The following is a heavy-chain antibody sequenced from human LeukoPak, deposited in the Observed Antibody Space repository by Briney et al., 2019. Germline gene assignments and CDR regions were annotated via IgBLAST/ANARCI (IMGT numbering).Heavy chain of an antibody. V-gene: IGHV1-2*02. D-gene: IGHD3-22*01. J-gene: IGHJ4*02. CDR3: ARDSSGYHPFDY. CDR1: GGTFSNYA. CDR2: INPNSGGT. Sequence: ASVNVSCKASGGTFSNYAISWVRQAPGQGREWMGWINPNSGGTNYAQKFQGRVTMTRDTSISTAYMELSRLRSDDTAVYYCARDSSGYHPFDYWGQGTLVTVSS.